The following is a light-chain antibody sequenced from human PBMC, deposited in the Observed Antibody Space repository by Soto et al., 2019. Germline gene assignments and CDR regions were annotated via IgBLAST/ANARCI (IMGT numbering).Light chain of an antibody. J-gene: IGLJ2*01. CDR1: SSDVGGYYS. V-gene: IGLV2-8*01. CDR3: SSYAGSNNLV. Sequence: QSALTQPPSASGSPGQSVTISCTRTSSDVGGYYSVSWYQQQPGKAPKLIIYEVNKRPSGVPDRFSASKSDNTASLTVSGLQAEDEADYYCSSYAGSNNLVFGGGTKLTVL. CDR2: EVN.